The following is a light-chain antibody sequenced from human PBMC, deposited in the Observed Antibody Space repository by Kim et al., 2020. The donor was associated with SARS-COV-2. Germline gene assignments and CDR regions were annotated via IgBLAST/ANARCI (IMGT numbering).Light chain of an antibody. V-gene: IGLV3-21*04. CDR2: YDG. CDR3: QVWDSSSDHPV. CDR1: NNGSKR. Sequence: PGKTGRIICWGNNNGSKRVHGYQQQPGRAPVLFMFYDGDRPSGSPERFSGSNSGNTATLTISRVLAGDEADYYCQVWDSSSDHPVFGGGTQLTVL. J-gene: IGLJ3*02.